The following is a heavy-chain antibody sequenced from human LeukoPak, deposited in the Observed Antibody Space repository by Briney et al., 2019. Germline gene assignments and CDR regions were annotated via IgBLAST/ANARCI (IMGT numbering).Heavy chain of an antibody. CDR3: ARDYLNYYDSSGYYGY. CDR1: GFTFSSSA. CDR2: ISGSGDRT. D-gene: IGHD3-22*01. Sequence: GGSLRLSCAASGFTFSSSAMSWVRQAPGKGLEWVSTISGSGDRTYYADSVKGRFTISRDNSKNTLYLQMNSLRAEDTAVYYCARDYLNYYDSSGYYGYWGQGTLVTVSS. J-gene: IGHJ4*02. V-gene: IGHV3-23*01.